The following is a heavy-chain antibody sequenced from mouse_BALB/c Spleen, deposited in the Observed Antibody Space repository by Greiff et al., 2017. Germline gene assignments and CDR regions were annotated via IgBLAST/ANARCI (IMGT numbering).Heavy chain of an antibody. D-gene: IGHD1-1*01. CDR3: ARITPYFDV. Sequence: QVHVKQSGPELVKPGASVKISCKASGYAFSSSWMNWVKQRPGQGLEWIGRIYPGDGDTNYNGKFKGKATLTADKSSSTAYMQLSSLTSVDSAVYFCARITPYFDVWGAGTTVTVSS. V-gene: IGHV1-82*01. J-gene: IGHJ1*01. CDR2: IYPGDGDT. CDR1: GYAFSSSW.